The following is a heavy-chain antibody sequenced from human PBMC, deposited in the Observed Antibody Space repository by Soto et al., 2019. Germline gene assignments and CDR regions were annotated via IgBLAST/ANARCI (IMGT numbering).Heavy chain of an antibody. J-gene: IGHJ5*01. CDR3: AKYLCRVVVIPYGFDS. D-gene: IGHD3-22*01. CDR2: ISYDGSNK. CDR1: GFTFSSYG. V-gene: IGHV3-30*18. Sequence: PGGSLRLSCAASGFTFSSYGMHWVRQAPGKGLEWVAVISYDGSNKYYADSVKGRFTISRDNSKNTLYLQMNSLRAEDTAVYYCAKYLCRVVVIPYGFDSWGQGSLVTVPS.